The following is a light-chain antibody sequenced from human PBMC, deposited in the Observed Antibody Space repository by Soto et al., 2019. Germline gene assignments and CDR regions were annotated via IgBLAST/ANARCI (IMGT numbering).Light chain of an antibody. V-gene: IGKV1-27*01. J-gene: IGKJ4*01. CDR2: AAS. CDR1: QGIGVY. CDR3: QKYNSAPLT. Sequence: DIQMTQSPSSLSASLGDRVTITCRASQGIGVYLAWFQQKPGKVPKLLIYAASTLQSGVPSRFSGSGSGTDFTLTIRSLQPEDFATYYCQKYNSAPLTFGGGTKVEIK.